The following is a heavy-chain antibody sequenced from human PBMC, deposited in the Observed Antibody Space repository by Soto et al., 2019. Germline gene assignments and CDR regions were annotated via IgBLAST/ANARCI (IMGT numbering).Heavy chain of an antibody. CDR3: TRPDGYCSGGSCYDYYYCGMDV. J-gene: IGHJ6*02. Sequence: PGGSLRLSCAASGFTFSGSAMHWVRQASGKGLEWVGRIRSKANSYATAYAASVKGRFTISRDDSKNTAYLQMNSLKTEDTAVYYCTRPDGYCSGGSCYDYYYCGMDVWGQGTTVTVSS. CDR1: GFTFSGSA. CDR2: IRSKANSYAT. V-gene: IGHV3-73*01. D-gene: IGHD2-15*01.